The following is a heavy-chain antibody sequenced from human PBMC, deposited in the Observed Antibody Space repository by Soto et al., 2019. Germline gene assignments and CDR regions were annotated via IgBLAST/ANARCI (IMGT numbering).Heavy chain of an antibody. D-gene: IGHD3-10*01. V-gene: IGHV6-1*01. CDR2: TYYRSRFFS. CDR1: GDSVSSYSAA. CDR3: VRDRYSSSGWFDP. J-gene: IGHJ5*02. Sequence: PSQTLSLTCVISGDSVSSYSAAWNWIRQSPSGGLEWLGRTYYRSRFFSDYAESVKSRIIINPDTSKNQFSLQLKSVAPEDTAVYYCVRDRYSSSGWFDPWGQGTPVTSPQ.